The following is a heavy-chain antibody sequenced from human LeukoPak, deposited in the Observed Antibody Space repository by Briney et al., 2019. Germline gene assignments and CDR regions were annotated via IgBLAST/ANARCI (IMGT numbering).Heavy chain of an antibody. J-gene: IGHJ4*02. V-gene: IGHV4-59*08. CDR3: ARSRYSYGFSLDY. CDR2: IYYSGST. CDR1: GGSISSYY. D-gene: IGHD5-18*01. Sequence: SETLSLTCTVSGGSISSYYWSWIRQPPGKGLEWIGYIYYSGSTNYNPSLKSRVTISVDTSKNQFSLKLSSVTAADTAVYYCARSRYSYGFSLDYWGQGTLVTVSS.